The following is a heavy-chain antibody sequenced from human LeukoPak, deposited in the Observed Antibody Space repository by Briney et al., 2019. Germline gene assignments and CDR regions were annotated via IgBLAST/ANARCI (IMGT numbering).Heavy chain of an antibody. Sequence: GRPLRLSCAASGFTFSSYAMHWVRQAPGKGLEWVAVISYDGSNKYYADSVKGRFTISRDNSKNTLYLQMNSLRAEDTAVYYCARINSVGSSRGYYFDYWGQGTLVTVSS. J-gene: IGHJ4*02. CDR2: ISYDGSNK. CDR3: ARINSVGSSRGYYFDY. D-gene: IGHD6-13*01. V-gene: IGHV3-30*04. CDR1: GFTFSSYA.